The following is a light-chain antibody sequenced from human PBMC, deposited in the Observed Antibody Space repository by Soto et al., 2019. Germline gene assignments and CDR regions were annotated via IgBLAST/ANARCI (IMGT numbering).Light chain of an antibody. Sequence: EIVLMQSPCTLSLSPGERATLSCRASQSVSSSYLAWYQQEPGQAPRLLIYGASSRATGIPDRFSGSGSGTDFTLTISRLEPEDFAVYYCQQYGSSSITFGQGTRLEIK. V-gene: IGKV3-20*01. J-gene: IGKJ5*01. CDR2: GAS. CDR3: QQYGSSSIT. CDR1: QSVSSSY.